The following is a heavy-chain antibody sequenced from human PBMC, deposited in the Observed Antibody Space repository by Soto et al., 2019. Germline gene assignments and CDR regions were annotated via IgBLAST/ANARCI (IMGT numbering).Heavy chain of an antibody. V-gene: IGHV3-30-3*01. J-gene: IGHJ6*02. CDR2: ISYDGSNK. CDR3: ARDQLYCSSTSRRYYYYGMDV. CDR1: GFTFSSYA. Sequence: GGSLRLSCAASGFTFSSYAMHWVRQAPGKGLEWVAVISYDGSNKYYADSVKGRFTISRDNSKNTLYLQMNSLRAEDTAVYYCARDQLYCSSTSRRYYYYGMDVWGQGTTVTVSS. D-gene: IGHD2-2*01.